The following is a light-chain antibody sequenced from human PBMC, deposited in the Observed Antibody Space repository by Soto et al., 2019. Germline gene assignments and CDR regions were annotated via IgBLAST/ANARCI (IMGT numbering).Light chain of an antibody. CDR2: EVS. J-gene: IGLJ1*01. CDR1: SSDVGGYNY. CDR3: SSYTSSSTRV. Sequence: QSVLTQPAPVSGSPGQSITISCTGTSSDVGGYNYVSRYQQHPDKAPKLMIYEVSNRPSGVSNRFSGSKSGNTASLTISGLQAEDEADYYCSSYTSSSTRVFGTGTKVTVL. V-gene: IGLV2-14*01.